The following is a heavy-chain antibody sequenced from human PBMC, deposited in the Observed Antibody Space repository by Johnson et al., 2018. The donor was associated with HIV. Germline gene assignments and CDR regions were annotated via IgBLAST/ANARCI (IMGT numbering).Heavy chain of an antibody. CDR1: GFTFSSYA. CDR2: ISYDGSNK. D-gene: IGHD2-2*01. Sequence: QVQLVESGGGVVQPGRSLRLSCAASGFTFSSYAMHWVRQAPGKGLEWVAVISYDGSNKYYADSVKGRFTISRDNSKNTLYLQMNSLRAEDTAVYYCARGKLPAALRRGDAVDIWGQGTMVTVSS. CDR3: ARGKLPAALRRGDAVDI. J-gene: IGHJ3*02. V-gene: IGHV3-30-3*01.